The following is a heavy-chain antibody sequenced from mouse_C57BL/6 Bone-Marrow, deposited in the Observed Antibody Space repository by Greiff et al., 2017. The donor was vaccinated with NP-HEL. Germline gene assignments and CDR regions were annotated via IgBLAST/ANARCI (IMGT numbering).Heavy chain of an antibody. J-gene: IGHJ2*01. V-gene: IGHV5-9-1*02. CDR2: ISSGGDYI. CDR3: TRADGSSYHY. CDR1: GFTFSSYA. Sequence: EVKLMESGEGLVKPGGSLKLSCAASGFTFSSYAMSWVRQTPEKRLEWVAYISSGGDYIYYADTVKGRFTISRDNARNTLYRQMSSLKSEDTAMYYCTRADGSSYHYWGQGTTLTVAS. D-gene: IGHD1-1*01.